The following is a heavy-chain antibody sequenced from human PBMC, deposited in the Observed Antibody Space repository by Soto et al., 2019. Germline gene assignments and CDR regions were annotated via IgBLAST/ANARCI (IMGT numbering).Heavy chain of an antibody. V-gene: IGHV3-23*01. D-gene: IGHD2-2*01. CDR3: AKGRGDCSSTSCYVGSDY. CDR1: GFTFSSYA. J-gene: IGHJ4*02. CDR2: ISGSGGST. Sequence: EVQLLESGGGLVQPGGSLRLSCAASGFTFSSYAMSWVRQAPGKGLEWVSAISGSGGSTYYADSVKGRFTISRDNSKNTLYLQMNSLRAEDTAVYYGAKGRGDCSSTSCYVGSDYWGQGTLVTVSS.